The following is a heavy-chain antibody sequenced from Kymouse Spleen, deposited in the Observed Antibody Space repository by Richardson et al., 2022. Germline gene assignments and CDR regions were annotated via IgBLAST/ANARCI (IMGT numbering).Heavy chain of an antibody. Sequence: QVQLVESGGGVVQPGRSLRLSCAASGFTFSSYGMHWVRQAPGKGLEWVAVIWYDGSNKYYADSVKGRFTISRDNSKNTLYLQMNSLRAEDTAVYYCARDGRLELLFDYWGQGTLVTVSS. CDR3: ARDGRLELLFDY. V-gene: IGHV3-33*01. CDR1: GFTFSSYG. CDR2: IWYDGSNK. D-gene: IGHD1-7*01. J-gene: IGHJ4*02.